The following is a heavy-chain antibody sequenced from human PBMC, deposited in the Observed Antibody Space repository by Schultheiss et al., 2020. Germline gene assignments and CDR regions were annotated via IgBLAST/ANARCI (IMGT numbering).Heavy chain of an antibody. CDR3: AKVEAAAAPRGYYFDY. CDR2: INSDGSST. Sequence: GESLKISCAASGFTFSSYWMHWVRQAPGKGLVWVSRINSDGSSTSYADSVKGRFTISRDNAKNTLYLQMNSLRAEDTAVYYCAKVEAAAAPRGYYFDYWGQGSLVTVSS. J-gene: IGHJ4*02. D-gene: IGHD6-13*01. V-gene: IGHV3-74*01. CDR1: GFTFSSYW.